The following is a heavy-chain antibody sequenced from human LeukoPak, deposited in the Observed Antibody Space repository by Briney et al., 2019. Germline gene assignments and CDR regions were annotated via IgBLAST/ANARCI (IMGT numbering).Heavy chain of an antibody. CDR2: ISSSGGST. Sequence: VGSLRLSCSASAFTLSSYPMHWVRQAPGKGRAYLSAISSSGGSTYYADSVKGRFTISRDNSKDTLYLQMSSLRAEDTTVYYCVKSAGFDWLSPLDAFDIWGQGTMVTVSS. J-gene: IGHJ3*02. CDR1: AFTLSSYP. CDR3: VKSAGFDWLSPLDAFDI. V-gene: IGHV3-64D*06. D-gene: IGHD3-9*01.